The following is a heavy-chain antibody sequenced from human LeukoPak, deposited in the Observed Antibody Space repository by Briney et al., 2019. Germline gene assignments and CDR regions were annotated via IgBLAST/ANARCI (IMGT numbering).Heavy chain of an antibody. Sequence: PGGSLRLSCAASGFTFSTYDMHWVRQAPGKGLEWVAVIWYDGSSEYYAYSVKVRFTISRDNSKNTLYLQMNSLRAEDTAVYYCASARESLGPFDYWGQGTLVTVSS. CDR1: GFTFSTYD. CDR3: ASARESLGPFDY. CDR2: IWYDGSSE. J-gene: IGHJ4*02. V-gene: IGHV3-33*01. D-gene: IGHD3-10*01.